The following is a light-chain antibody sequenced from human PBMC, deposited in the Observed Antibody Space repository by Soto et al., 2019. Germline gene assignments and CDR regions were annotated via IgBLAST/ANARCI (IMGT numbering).Light chain of an antibody. CDR1: QSVASSY. V-gene: IGKV3D-15*01. J-gene: IGKJ5*01. CDR2: GSS. CDR3: QQYNDWPPKIT. Sequence: EIVLTQSPCTLSLSPGERATLSCRASQSVASSYLAWYQQKPGQAPRLLISGSSNRATGIPDRFSGSGSGTEFTLTISSLQSEDFAVYYCQQYNDWPPKITFGQGTRLEIK.